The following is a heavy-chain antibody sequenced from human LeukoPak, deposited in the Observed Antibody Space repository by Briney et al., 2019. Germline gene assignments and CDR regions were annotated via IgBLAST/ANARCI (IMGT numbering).Heavy chain of an antibody. CDR1: SDSISSYY. CDR2: IYDSGST. V-gene: IGHV4-59*01. CDR3: ARHDPWGSDAFDI. D-gene: IGHD7-27*01. J-gene: IGHJ3*02. Sequence: SETLSLTCTVSSDSISSYYWSWIRQPPGKGLEWIGYIYDSGSTNYNPSLKSRVTMSVDTSKNQFSLKLNSVTAADTAVYYCARHDPWGSDAFDIWGQGTMVTVSS.